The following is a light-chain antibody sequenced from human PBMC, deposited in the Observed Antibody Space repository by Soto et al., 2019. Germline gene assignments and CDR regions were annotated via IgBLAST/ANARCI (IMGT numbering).Light chain of an antibody. V-gene: IGLV2-14*01. CDR3: SSYTSSSTPYV. Sequence: QLVLTQPASVSGSPGQSITISCTGTSSDVGGYNYVSWYQQYPGKAPKLMIYDVSNRPSGVSNRFSGSKSGNTASLTISGLQADDEADYYCSSYTSSSTPYVFGTGTKLTVL. J-gene: IGLJ1*01. CDR2: DVS. CDR1: SSDVGGYNY.